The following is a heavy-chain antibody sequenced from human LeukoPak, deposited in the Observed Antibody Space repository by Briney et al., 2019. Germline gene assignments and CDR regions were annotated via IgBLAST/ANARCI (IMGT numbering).Heavy chain of an antibody. CDR2: ISGYYGNT. V-gene: IGHV1-18*01. CDR3: ARRGPVGGGWGFDY. Sequence: ASVKVSCKASGYTFTSYGISWVRQAPGQGLEWMGWISGYYGNTDSAQNLQGRVTMTRDTSTSTAYMELRSLTSDDTAGYYCARRGPVGGGWGFDYWGQGTLVTVSS. CDR1: GYTFTSYG. J-gene: IGHJ4*02. D-gene: IGHD6-19*01.